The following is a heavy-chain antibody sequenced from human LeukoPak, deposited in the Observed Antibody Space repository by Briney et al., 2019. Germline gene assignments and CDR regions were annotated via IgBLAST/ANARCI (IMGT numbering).Heavy chain of an antibody. J-gene: IGHJ4*02. Sequence: GASLRLSCAASGFIFNSAWLSWGRQAPGEGLEWAGRMKSKTEGGTTDYAAPVKGRFTISRDDSKNTLYLRMNSLKTEDTAVYYCTTELKWELRGFFDYWGQGTLVTVSS. CDR2: MKSKTEGGTT. CDR1: GFIFNSAW. D-gene: IGHD1-26*01. V-gene: IGHV3-15*01. CDR3: TTELKWELRGFFDY.